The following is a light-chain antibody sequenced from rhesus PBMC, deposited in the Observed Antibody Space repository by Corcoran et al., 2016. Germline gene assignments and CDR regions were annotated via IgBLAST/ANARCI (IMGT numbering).Light chain of an antibody. Sequence: DIQMTQSPSSLSAFVGDRATITCRASENVNNYLNWYQQKPGKPPKLLIYKASTLQSGVQSRFSGSGSGTDYTLTISSRQPEDSATNYCQRGCSAPLTFGQGTKVEIK. CDR1: ENVNNY. J-gene: IGKJ1*01. CDR2: KAS. V-gene: IGKV1-74*01. CDR3: QRGCSAPLT.